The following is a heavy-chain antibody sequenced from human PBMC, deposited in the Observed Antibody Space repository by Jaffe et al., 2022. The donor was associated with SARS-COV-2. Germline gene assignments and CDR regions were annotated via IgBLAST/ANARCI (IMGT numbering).Heavy chain of an antibody. Sequence: EVQLVESGGGLVKPGGSLRLSCAASGFTFSSYSMNWVRQAPGKGLEWVSSISSSSSYIYYADSVKGRFTISRDNAKNSLYLQMNSLRAEDTAVYYCARDMERVNGDPFDYWGQGTLVTVSS. V-gene: IGHV3-21*01. CDR3: ARDMERVNGDPFDY. J-gene: IGHJ4*02. CDR1: GFTFSSYS. D-gene: IGHD4-17*01. CDR2: ISSSSSYI.